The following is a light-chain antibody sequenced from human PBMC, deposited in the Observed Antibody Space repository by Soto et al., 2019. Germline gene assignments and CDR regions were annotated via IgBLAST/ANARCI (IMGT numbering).Light chain of an antibody. CDR3: QQFNTYPLT. J-gene: IGKJ1*01. V-gene: IGKV1-13*02. CDR2: DAS. Sequence: AIQLTQSPSSLSASVGDRVTITCRASQGISSALAWYQQKPGKTPKLLIYDASSLESGVPSRFSGSGSGTDFTLTISSLQPEDFANYFCQQFNTYPLTFRPGNKVEIK. CDR1: QGISSA.